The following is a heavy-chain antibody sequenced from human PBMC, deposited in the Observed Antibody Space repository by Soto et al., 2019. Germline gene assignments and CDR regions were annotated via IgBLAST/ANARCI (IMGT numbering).Heavy chain of an antibody. CDR2: ISNTGNYK. J-gene: IGHJ4*02. CDR3: ARYPGTIMATIMGSYYFDY. D-gene: IGHD5-12*01. V-gene: IGHV3-21*01. Sequence: GGSLRLSCAVSGFTFSNYSMNWVRQAPGKRLEWVSSISNTGNYKYYADSVKGRFTVSRDNAKNSLYLQMNSLRAEDTAVYFCARYPGTIMATIMGSYYFDYWGLGTLVTVSS. CDR1: GFTFSNYS.